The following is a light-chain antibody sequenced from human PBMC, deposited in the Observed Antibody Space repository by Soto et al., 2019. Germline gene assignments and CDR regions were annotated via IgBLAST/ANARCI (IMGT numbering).Light chain of an antibody. CDR2: GAS. V-gene: IGKV3-15*01. Sequence: EIVMTQSPATLSVSPGERATLSCRASQSVSSNLAWYQQKPGQAPRLLIYGASTRATGIPARFSGSGSGTEFTLPHSSLQSGDFGVYYCQPYNNWPPLYTFGQGTKLEIK. CDR3: QPYNNWPPLYT. J-gene: IGKJ2*01. CDR1: QSVSSN.